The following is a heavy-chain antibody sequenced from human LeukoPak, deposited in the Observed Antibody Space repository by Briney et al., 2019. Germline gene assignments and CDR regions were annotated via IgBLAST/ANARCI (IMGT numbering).Heavy chain of an antibody. CDR1: GFPFSSYG. J-gene: IGHJ4*02. D-gene: IGHD3-22*01. Sequence: QTGGSLRLSCAASGFPFSSYGMHWVRQAPGKGLEWVAIIWYDGSNKYYADSAKGRFTISRDNSKNTLYLQMNSLRAEDTAVYYCAGSRIDDNSGYFPNFDYWGQGTLVTVSS. CDR2: IWYDGSNK. V-gene: IGHV3-33*01. CDR3: AGSRIDDNSGYFPNFDY.